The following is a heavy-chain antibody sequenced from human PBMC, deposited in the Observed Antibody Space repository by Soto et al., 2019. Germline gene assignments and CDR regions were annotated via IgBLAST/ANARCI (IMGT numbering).Heavy chain of an antibody. Sequence: GGSLRLSCAASGFTFSSYAMSWVRQAPGKGLEWVSAISGSGGSTYYADSVKGRFTISRDNSKNTLYLQMNSMRAEDTAVYYCAKDRVPFGEQNDYWGQGTLVTVSS. CDR1: GFTFSSYA. J-gene: IGHJ4*02. V-gene: IGHV3-23*01. CDR2: ISGSGGST. CDR3: AKDRVPFGEQNDY. D-gene: IGHD3-10*01.